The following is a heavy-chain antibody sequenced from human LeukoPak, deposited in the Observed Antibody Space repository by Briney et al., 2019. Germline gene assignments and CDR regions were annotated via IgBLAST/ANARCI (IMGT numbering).Heavy chain of an antibody. D-gene: IGHD5-24*01. CDR1: GYTFTNYA. J-gene: IGHJ6*03. CDR2: INPNSGGT. Sequence: ASVKVSCKASGYTFTNYAMNWVRQAPGQGLEWMGWINPNSGGTNYAQKFQGRVTMTRDTSISTAYMELSRLRSDDTAVYYCARGKGRLQVWGYYYYMDVWGKGTTVTVSS. CDR3: ARGKGRLQVWGYYYYMDV. V-gene: IGHV1-2*02.